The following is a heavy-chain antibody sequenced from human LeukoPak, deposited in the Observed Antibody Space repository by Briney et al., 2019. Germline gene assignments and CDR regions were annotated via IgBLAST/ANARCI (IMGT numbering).Heavy chain of an antibody. CDR1: GFTFSNYW. CDR3: ARVSAGDYPDY. V-gene: IGHV3-7*03. CDR2: IKEDGSEK. J-gene: IGHJ4*02. D-gene: IGHD7-27*01. Sequence: GGSLRLSCAASGFTFSNYWMSWVRQAPGKGLEWVANIKEDGSEKSYVDSVKGRFTISRDNAKNSLYLQMNSLRAEDTAVYYCARVSAGDYPDYWGQGTLVTVPS.